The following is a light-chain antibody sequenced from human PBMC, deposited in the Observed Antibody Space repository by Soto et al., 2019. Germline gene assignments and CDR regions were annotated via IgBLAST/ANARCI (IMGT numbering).Light chain of an antibody. Sequence: DIVMTQSPDSLAVSLGERATINCKSSQSVLYSSNKKSYLAWYQQKPGQPPKLLIYWASTRESGVPDRFSGSGSGTDFTLTISSLQADDVAVYYCQQYYSTPPWTFGQGTKVEIK. V-gene: IGKV4-1*01. CDR3: QQYYSTPPWT. CDR1: QSVLYSSNKKSY. CDR2: WAS. J-gene: IGKJ1*01.